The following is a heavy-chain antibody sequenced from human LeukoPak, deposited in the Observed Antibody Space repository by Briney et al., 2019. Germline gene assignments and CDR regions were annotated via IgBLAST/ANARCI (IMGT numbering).Heavy chain of an antibody. CDR3: AKDRFVVVTACLLY. D-gene: IGHD2-21*02. J-gene: IGHJ4*02. V-gene: IGHV3-21*04. Sequence: GGSLRLSCAASGFTFSSYSMNWVRQAPGKGLEWVSSISSSSSYIYYADSVKGRFTISRDNAKNSLYLQMNSLRAEDTAVYYCAKDRFVVVTACLLYWGQGTLVTVSS. CDR2: ISSSSSYI. CDR1: GFTFSSYS.